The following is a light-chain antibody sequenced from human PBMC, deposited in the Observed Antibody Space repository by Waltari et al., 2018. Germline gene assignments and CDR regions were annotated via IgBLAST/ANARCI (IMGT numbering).Light chain of an antibody. CDR2: DAS. J-gene: IGKJ4*01. Sequence: DIQMTQSPSSLSASVGDRVTITCHASQDISNYLNWYQQKPGKARKLLIYDASNLETGVPSRFSGSGSGTDFTFTISSLQPEDIATYYCQQYDNLPLTFGGGTKVEIK. CDR1: QDISNY. CDR3: QQYDNLPLT. V-gene: IGKV1-33*01.